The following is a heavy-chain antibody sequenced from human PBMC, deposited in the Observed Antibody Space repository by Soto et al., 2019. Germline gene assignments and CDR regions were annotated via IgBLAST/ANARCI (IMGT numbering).Heavy chain of an antibody. J-gene: IGHJ6*03. Sequence: GASVKVSCKASGYTFTSYGISWVRQAPGQGLEWMGWISAYNGNTNYAQKLQGRVTMTTDTSTSTAYMELRSLRSDDTAVYYCARVWVLGGFFFRYDYYYYMDVGGKGPRFTFS. CDR2: ISAYNGNT. CDR3: ARVWVLGGFFFRYDYYYYMDV. V-gene: IGHV1-18*01. D-gene: IGHD3-16*01. CDR1: GYTFTSYG.